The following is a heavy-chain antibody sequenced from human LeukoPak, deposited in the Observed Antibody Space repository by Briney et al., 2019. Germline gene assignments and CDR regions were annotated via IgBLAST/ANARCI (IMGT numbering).Heavy chain of an antibody. CDR3: ARGFPAGYSDTFDI. Sequence: GGSLRLSCAASGFTFSSYSVDWVRQTPGKGLEWVSSISSSSSYIYYADSVKGRFTISRDNAKNSLYLQMNSLRAEDTAVYYCARGFPAGYSDTFDIWGQGTMVTVSS. D-gene: IGHD6-13*01. V-gene: IGHV3-21*01. J-gene: IGHJ3*02. CDR2: ISSSSSYI. CDR1: GFTFSSYS.